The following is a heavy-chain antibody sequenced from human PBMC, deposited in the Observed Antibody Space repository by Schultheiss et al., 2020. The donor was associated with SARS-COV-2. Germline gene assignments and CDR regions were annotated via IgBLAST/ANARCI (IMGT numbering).Heavy chain of an antibody. D-gene: IGHD3-22*01. Sequence: GESLKISCAASGFTFSNYAMHWVRQAPGKGLEWVAVISYDGSNKYYADSVKGRFTISRDNSKNTLYLQMNSLRAEDTAVYYCARDPSSGYYYNPFDNWFDPWGQGTLVTVSS. CDR2: ISYDGSNK. CDR1: GFTFSNYA. CDR3: ARDPSSGYYYNPFDNWFDP. J-gene: IGHJ5*02. V-gene: IGHV3-30*01.